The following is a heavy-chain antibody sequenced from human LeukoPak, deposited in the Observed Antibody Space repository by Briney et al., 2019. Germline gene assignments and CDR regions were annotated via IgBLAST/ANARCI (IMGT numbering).Heavy chain of an antibody. V-gene: IGHV4-59*01. CDR1: GGSISSYY. CDR2: IYYSGST. D-gene: IGHD5-24*01. CDR3: AGGVEMATIFDH. Sequence: PSETLSLTCTVSGGSISSYYWSWIRQPPGKGLEWIGYIYYSGSTNYNPSLKSRVTISVDTSKNQFSLKLSSVTAAGTAVYYCAGGVEMATIFDHWGQGTLVTVSS. J-gene: IGHJ4*02.